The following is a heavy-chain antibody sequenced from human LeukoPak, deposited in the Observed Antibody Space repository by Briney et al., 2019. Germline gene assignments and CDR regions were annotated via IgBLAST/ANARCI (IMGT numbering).Heavy chain of an antibody. CDR1: GFTFSDYT. Sequence: GGSLRLSCAASGFTFSDYTMDWVRRAPGKGLEWVSSICGSGGSIYYADSVKGRFTISRDKPKNSLDLQMNSLRAEDTAVYYCARDRNWNYDYWGQGTLVTVSS. J-gene: IGHJ4*02. CDR2: ICGSGGSI. D-gene: IGHD1-7*01. CDR3: ARDRNWNYDY. V-gene: IGHV3-21*01.